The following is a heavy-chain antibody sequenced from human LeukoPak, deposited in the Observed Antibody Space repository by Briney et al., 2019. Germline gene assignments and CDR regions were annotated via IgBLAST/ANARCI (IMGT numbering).Heavy chain of an antibody. CDR2: INHSESP. D-gene: IGHD3-10*01. Sequence: SETLSLTCAVYGGSFSGYYWSWIRQPPGKGLEWIGEINHSESPNYNPSLKSRVTISVDTSKNQFSLKLSSVTAADTAVYYCARDRRYGSGSYYVVGMDVWGQGTTVTVSS. J-gene: IGHJ6*02. V-gene: IGHV4-34*01. CDR1: GGSFSGYY. CDR3: ARDRRYGSGSYYVVGMDV.